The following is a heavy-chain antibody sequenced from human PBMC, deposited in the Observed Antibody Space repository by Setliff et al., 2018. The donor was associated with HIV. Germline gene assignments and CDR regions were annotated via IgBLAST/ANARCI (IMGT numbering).Heavy chain of an antibody. CDR2: INAGNGNT. CDR1: GYTFTSYA. CDR3: AKDSAEYCSSPSCPIPNWFDP. Sequence: ASVKVSCKASGYTFTSYAMHWVRQAPGQRLEWMGWINAGNGNTKYSQKFQGRVTITRDTSASTAYMELSSLSSEDTAVYYCAKDSAEYCSSPSCPIPNWFDPWGQGTLVTVSS. V-gene: IGHV1-3*01. D-gene: IGHD2-2*01. J-gene: IGHJ5*02.